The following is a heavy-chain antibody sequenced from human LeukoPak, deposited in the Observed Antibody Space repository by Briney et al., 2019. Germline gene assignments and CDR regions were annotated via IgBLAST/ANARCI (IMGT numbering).Heavy chain of an antibody. D-gene: IGHD5-12*01. CDR1: GGSTSSYY. Sequence: SETLSLTCTVSGGSTSSYYWSWIRQPPGKGLEWIGYIYYSGSTNYNPSLKSRVTISVDTSKNQFTLKLSSVTAADTAVYYCARSYGGYEGNWFDPWGQGTLVTVSS. CDR2: IYYSGST. V-gene: IGHV4-59*01. J-gene: IGHJ5*02. CDR3: ARSYGGYEGNWFDP.